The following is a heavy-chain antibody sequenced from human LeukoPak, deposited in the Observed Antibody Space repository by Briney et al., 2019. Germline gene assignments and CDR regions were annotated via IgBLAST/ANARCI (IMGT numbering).Heavy chain of an antibody. J-gene: IGHJ4*02. CDR2: INPNSGGT. V-gene: IGHV1-2*02. CDR3: ARTADSSGYYLSGY. Sequence: ASVKVSCKASGYTFTGYYMHWVRQAPGQGLEWMGWINPNSGGTNYAQKFQGRVTMTRDTSISTAYMELSRLRSDDTAVYYCARTADSSGYYLSGYWGQGTLVTVSS. D-gene: IGHD3-22*01. CDR1: GYTFTGYY.